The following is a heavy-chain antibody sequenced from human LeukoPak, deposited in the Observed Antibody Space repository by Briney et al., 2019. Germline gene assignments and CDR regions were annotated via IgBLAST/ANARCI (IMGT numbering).Heavy chain of an antibody. D-gene: IGHD6-19*01. Sequence: RTSETLSLTCAVSGGSVSSGSYYWSWIRQPPGKGLEWIGYIYYSGSTNYNPSLKSRVTISVDTSKNQFSLKLSSVTAADTAVYYCARDRWGIAVAGTRGFDYWGQGTLVTVSS. J-gene: IGHJ4*02. CDR2: IYYSGST. V-gene: IGHV4-61*01. CDR3: ARDRWGIAVAGTRGFDY. CDR1: GGSVSSGSYY.